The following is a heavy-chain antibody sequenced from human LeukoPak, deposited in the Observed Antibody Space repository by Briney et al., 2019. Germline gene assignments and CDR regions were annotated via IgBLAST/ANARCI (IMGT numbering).Heavy chain of an antibody. CDR2: IYPGDSDT. D-gene: IGHD2-2*01. CDR1: GYSFTSYW. CDR3: ARYSAALNWFDP. Sequence: GESLKISCQGSGYSFTSYWISWVRQMPGKGLEWMGIIYPGDSDTRYSPSFQGQVTISADKSIGTAYLQWSSLKASDTAMYYCARYSAALNWFDPWGQGTLVTVSS. V-gene: IGHV5-51*01. J-gene: IGHJ5*02.